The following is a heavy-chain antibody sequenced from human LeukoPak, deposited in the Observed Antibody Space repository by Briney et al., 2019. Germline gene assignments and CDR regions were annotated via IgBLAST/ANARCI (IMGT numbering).Heavy chain of an antibody. Sequence: ASVKVSRKASGYTFTGYYMHWVRPAPGQGLEWMGWISAYNGNTNYAQKLQGRVTMTTDTSTSTAYMELRSLRSDDTAVYYCASVGLPSYGSGSYSSWFDPWGQGTLVTVSS. CDR1: GYTFTGYY. D-gene: IGHD3-10*01. CDR3: ASVGLPSYGSGSYSSWFDP. CDR2: ISAYNGNT. J-gene: IGHJ5*02. V-gene: IGHV1-18*04.